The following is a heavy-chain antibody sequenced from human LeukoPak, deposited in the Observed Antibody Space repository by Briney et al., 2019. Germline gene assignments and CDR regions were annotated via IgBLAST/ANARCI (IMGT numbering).Heavy chain of an antibody. D-gene: IGHD4-23*01. J-gene: IGHJ3*02. Sequence: KPGGSLRLSCAASGFTFSSYSMNWVRQAPGKGLEWVSSISSSSSYIYYADSVKSRFTISRANAKNSLYLQMNRLRAEDTAVYYCARGSYGGNSGGAFDIWGQGTMVTVSS. CDR2: ISSSSSYI. V-gene: IGHV3-21*01. CDR1: GFTFSSYS. CDR3: ARGSYGGNSGGAFDI.